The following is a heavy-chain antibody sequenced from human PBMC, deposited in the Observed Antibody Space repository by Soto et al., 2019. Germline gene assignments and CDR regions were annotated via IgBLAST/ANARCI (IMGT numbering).Heavy chain of an antibody. CDR3: ATERGSKSMDV. J-gene: IGHJ6*02. CDR1: GFTFSNYW. Sequence: GGSLRLSCAASGFTFSNYWMTWVRQAPGKGLEWVANIRQDGSEGSYVDSVKGRFTISRDNAKVSLFLQMNSLRAGDTAVYYCATERGSKSMDVWGQGTTVTVSS. D-gene: IGHD2-15*01. V-gene: IGHV3-7*03. CDR2: IRQDGSEG.